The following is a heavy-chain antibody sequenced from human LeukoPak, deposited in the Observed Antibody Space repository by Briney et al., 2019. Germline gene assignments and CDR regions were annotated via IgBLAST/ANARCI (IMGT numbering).Heavy chain of an antibody. Sequence: ASVKVSCKASGYTFTGYYMHWVRQAPGQGLEWMGWINPNSGGTNYAQKFQGRVTMTRDTSISTAHMELSRLRSDDTAVYYCATGPYCSSTSCYHRWGQGTLVTVSS. CDR1: GYTFTGYY. D-gene: IGHD2-2*01. J-gene: IGHJ4*02. CDR2: INPNSGGT. V-gene: IGHV1-2*02. CDR3: ATGPYCSSTSCYHR.